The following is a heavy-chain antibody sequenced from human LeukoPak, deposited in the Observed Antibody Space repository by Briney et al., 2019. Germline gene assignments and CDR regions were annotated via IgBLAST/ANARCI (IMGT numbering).Heavy chain of an antibody. D-gene: IGHD3-10*01. CDR2: ISSSGSTI. J-gene: IGHJ4*02. Sequence: GGSLRLSCAASGFTFSSYEMNWVRQAPGKGLEWVSYISSSGSTIYYADSVKGRFTISRDNSKNTLYLQMNSLRAEDTAVYYCAKDPIWFGELLGYFDYWGQGTLVTVSS. V-gene: IGHV3-48*03. CDR1: GFTFSSYE. CDR3: AKDPIWFGELLGYFDY.